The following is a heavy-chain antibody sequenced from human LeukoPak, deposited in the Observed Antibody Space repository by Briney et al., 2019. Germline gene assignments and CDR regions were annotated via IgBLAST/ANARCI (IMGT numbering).Heavy chain of an antibody. CDR2: ISYDGSNE. Sequence: GGALRLSWAASGFTFSSYAMHWVRQAPGKGLEWVAVISYDGSNEYYADSVKGRFTISRDNSKNTLDLQMNSLRAEDTAVYYCARDPSSGYCSSTSCYRGIFDYWGQGTLVTVSS. J-gene: IGHJ4*02. CDR3: ARDPSSGYCSSTSCYRGIFDY. D-gene: IGHD2-2*02. V-gene: IGHV3-30-3*01. CDR1: GFTFSSYA.